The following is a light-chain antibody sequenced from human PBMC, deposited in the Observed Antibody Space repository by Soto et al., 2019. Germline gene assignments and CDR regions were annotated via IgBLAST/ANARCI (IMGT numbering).Light chain of an antibody. CDR1: QSISND. V-gene: IGKV1-39*01. CDR2: AAS. CDR3: QQSYSTPRT. Sequence: DIQMTQSPSSLSASVGDRVTITCRASQSISNDLNWYQQKPGKAPKVLIYAASTLQSGVPSRFSGSGSGTDFTLTISSLQPEDFATYYCQQSYSTPRTFGQGTKVDIK. J-gene: IGKJ1*01.